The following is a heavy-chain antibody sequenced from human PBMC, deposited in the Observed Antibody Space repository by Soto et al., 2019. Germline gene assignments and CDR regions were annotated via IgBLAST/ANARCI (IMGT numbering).Heavy chain of an antibody. Sequence: SDTLSHISTVSGGTISSGIYYWSWIRQPPGKGLEWIGYIYFSGSTYYNPSLKSRVSISVDTSKNQFSLNLKSVPAAYQDRYYCARERSTMTYIDAFDIWGLGTTVNVSS. CDR3: ARERSTMTYIDAFDI. CDR1: GGTISSGIYY. CDR2: IYFSGST. V-gene: IGHV4-30-4*01. J-gene: IGHJ3*02. D-gene: IGHD4-17*01.